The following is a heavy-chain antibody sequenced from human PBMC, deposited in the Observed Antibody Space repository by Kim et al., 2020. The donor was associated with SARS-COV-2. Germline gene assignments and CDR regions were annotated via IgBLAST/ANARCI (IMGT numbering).Heavy chain of an antibody. CDR2: INNDGSST. V-gene: IGHV3-74*01. Sequence: GGSLRLSCAASGFTFSNYWMYWVRQAPGKGLVWVSRINNDGSSTSYADSVKGRFTISRDNANNTLYLQMNSLRAEDRAVYYCARGITMVRGIYTFDIWGQGTMVTVSS. CDR3: ARGITMVRGIYTFDI. CDR1: GFTFSNYW. D-gene: IGHD3-10*01. J-gene: IGHJ3*02.